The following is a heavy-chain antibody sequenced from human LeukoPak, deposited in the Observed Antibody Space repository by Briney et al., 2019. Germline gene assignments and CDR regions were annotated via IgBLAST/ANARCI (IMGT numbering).Heavy chain of an antibody. Sequence: GGSLRLSCAASGFTFSSYAMSWVRQAPGKGLEWVSAISGSGGSTYYADSVKGRFTISRDNSKNTLYLQMNSLRAEDTAVYYCAKDRGSSSWSPRLSYFDYWGQGTLVTVSS. V-gene: IGHV3-23*01. J-gene: IGHJ4*02. CDR3: AKDRGSSSWSPRLSYFDY. CDR2: ISGSGGST. D-gene: IGHD6-13*01. CDR1: GFTFSSYA.